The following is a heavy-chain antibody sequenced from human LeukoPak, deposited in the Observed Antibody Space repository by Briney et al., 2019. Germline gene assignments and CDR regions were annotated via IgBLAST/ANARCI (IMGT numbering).Heavy chain of an antibody. V-gene: IGHV3-7*01. Sequence: GGSLRLSCVASGFPFKGYWMTWVRQSPGKGLDWVANIKPDGSETNYLDSVKGRFTISRDNARDSLFLDMNNLRVDDTAVYYCARDGGELWPLDEWGQGILVTVSS. CDR2: IKPDGSET. CDR3: ARDGGELWPLDE. J-gene: IGHJ4*02. D-gene: IGHD3-10*01. CDR1: GFPFKGYW.